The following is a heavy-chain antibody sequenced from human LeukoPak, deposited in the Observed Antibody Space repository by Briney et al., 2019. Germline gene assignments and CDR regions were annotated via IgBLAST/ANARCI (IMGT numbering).Heavy chain of an antibody. CDR2: ISSSGST. Sequence: SETLSLTCTVSGYSISSDYYWSWIRQPAGKGLEWIGRISSSGSTNYNPSLKSRVTISVDTSKNQFSLKLSSVTAADTAVYFCARGPYSYDSSGAFDIWGQGTMVTVSS. J-gene: IGHJ3*02. V-gene: IGHV4-38-2*02. CDR3: ARGPYSYDSSGAFDI. CDR1: GYSISSDYY. D-gene: IGHD3-22*01.